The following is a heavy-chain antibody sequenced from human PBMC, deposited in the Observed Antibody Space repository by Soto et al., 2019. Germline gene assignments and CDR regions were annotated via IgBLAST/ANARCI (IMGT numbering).Heavy chain of an antibody. CDR1: GGSISSSRSY. Sequence: QLQLQESGPGLVKPSETLSLTCNVSGGSISSSRSYWAWFRQPPGKELEWIANIFYAGNTYYNPSLMSRVTVSVDTSKKQFSLKLDSVTAAYTAVYYCARQAAAPGIDLWFDPWGQGTLVTVSS. V-gene: IGHV4-39*01. D-gene: IGHD6-13*01. J-gene: IGHJ5*02. CDR2: IFYAGNT. CDR3: ARQAAAPGIDLWFDP.